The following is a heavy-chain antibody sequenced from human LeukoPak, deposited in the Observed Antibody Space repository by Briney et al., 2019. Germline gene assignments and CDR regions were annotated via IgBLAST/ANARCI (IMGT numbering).Heavy chain of an antibody. CDR2: IYTSGST. Sequence: PSETLSLTCTVSGGSISSYSWSWIRQPAGKGLEWIGHIYTSGSTNYNPSLKSRVTMSVDTSKNQFSLKLNSVTAADTALYYCARERCGGDCYYYFNGMDVWGQGTPVTVSS. CDR3: ARERCGGDCYYYFNGMDV. D-gene: IGHD2-21*02. CDR1: GGSISSYS. V-gene: IGHV4-4*07. J-gene: IGHJ6*02.